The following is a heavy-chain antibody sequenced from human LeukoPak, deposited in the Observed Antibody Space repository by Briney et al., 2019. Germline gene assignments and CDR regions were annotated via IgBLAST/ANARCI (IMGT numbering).Heavy chain of an antibody. CDR2: ISYDGSNK. D-gene: IGHD2-15*01. Sequence: PGGSLRLSCAASGFTFRNYGMHWVRQAPGKGLEWVAVISYDGSNKYYADSVNGRFTISRDNSKRTLFLQTDSLRGEDTAVYYCANGGYYSLDSWGQGTLVTVSS. J-gene: IGHJ4*02. V-gene: IGHV3-30*18. CDR1: GFTFRNYG. CDR3: ANGGYYSLDS.